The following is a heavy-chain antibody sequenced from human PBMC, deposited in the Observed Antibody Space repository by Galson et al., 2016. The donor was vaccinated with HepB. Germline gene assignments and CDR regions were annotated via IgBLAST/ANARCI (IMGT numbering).Heavy chain of an antibody. Sequence: SLRLSCAASGFTFSSYALSWVRQAPGKGLEWVSGISGSGDLKYYAHSVKGRFTISRDNPKNTLYLQMKSLGVDDTAVYYCAKIWGKSSGWYGSSYYQYGMDVWGQGTTVIVSS. CDR1: GFTFSSYA. D-gene: IGHD6-19*01. J-gene: IGHJ6*02. V-gene: IGHV3-23*01. CDR3: AKIWGKSSGWYGSSYYQYGMDV. CDR2: ISGSGDLK.